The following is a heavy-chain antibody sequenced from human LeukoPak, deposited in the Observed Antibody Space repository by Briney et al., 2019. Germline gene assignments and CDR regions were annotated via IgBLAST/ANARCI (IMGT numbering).Heavy chain of an antibody. V-gene: IGHV3-23*01. CDR2: ISGGGDIT. CDR1: GLNFANHA. CDR3: ATGSGYYYDH. D-gene: IGHD3-22*01. J-gene: IGHJ4*02. Sequence: PGGSLRLSCAASGLNFANHAMSWVRQTAGKGLEWVSAISGGGDITYYADSVKGRFTISRDNSKNTLYVQMDSLRVEDTAVYYCATGSGYYYDHWGQGTLVTVSS.